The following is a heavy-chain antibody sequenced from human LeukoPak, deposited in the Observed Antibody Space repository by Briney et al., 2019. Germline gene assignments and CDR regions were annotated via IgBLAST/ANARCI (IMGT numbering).Heavy chain of an antibody. J-gene: IGHJ4*02. D-gene: IGHD3-10*01. CDR3: AKGKDYSVDY. V-gene: IGHV3-30*02. CDR2: IRYDGTNK. CDR1: GFTFRDYG. Sequence: GGSLRLSCEASGFTFRDYGMHWVRQAPGKGLEWVAFIRYDGTNKYYPDSVRGRFTISRDNSKNTLYVQMNSLRPEDTAVYCCAKGKDYSVDYWGQGTLVTVSS.